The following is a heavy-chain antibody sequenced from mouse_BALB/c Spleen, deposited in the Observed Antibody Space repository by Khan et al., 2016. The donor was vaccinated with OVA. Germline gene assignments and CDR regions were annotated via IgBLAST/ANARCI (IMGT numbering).Heavy chain of an antibody. CDR3: ARRGYDYGRGALFAY. V-gene: IGHV2-2*02. J-gene: IGHJ3*01. Sequence: QVQLKESGPGLVQPSQSLSITCTVSGFSLNNYSVHWVRQSPGKGLEWLGVIWSAGRTDYNAAFISRLTISKDNSRSQVFFKMNSLQPNDTAIYYCARRGYDYGRGALFAYWGQGTLVTVSA. CDR2: IWSAGRT. D-gene: IGHD2-4*01. CDR1: GFSLNNYS.